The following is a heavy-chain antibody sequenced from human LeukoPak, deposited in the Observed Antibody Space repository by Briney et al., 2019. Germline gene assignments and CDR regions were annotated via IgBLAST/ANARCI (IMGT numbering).Heavy chain of an antibody. D-gene: IGHD3-22*01. J-gene: IGHJ3*02. V-gene: IGHV4-59*01. CDR2: IYYSGST. CDR1: GGSISSYY. CDR3: ARDRRVGGYAAFDI. Sequence: PETLSLTCTVSGGSISSYYWNWIRQPPGKGLEWIGYIYYSGSTNYNPSLKSRVTISVDTSKNQFSLKLSSVTAADTAVYYCARDRRVGGYAAFDIWGQGTMVTVS.